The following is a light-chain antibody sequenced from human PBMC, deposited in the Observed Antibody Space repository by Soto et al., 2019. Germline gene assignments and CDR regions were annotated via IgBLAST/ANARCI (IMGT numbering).Light chain of an antibody. J-gene: IGKJ1*01. CDR2: ATS. V-gene: IGKV1-39*01. CDR1: QSIFNY. CDR3: QHSSLSPWT. Sequence: DIQMTQSPSSLSASVGERVTITCRASQSIFNYLNWYQQKPGKAPKLLIFATSNLQSGVPSRFSGSGSGIEFTLSISSLQLEDFATYSCQHSSLSPWTFGQGTKVEIK.